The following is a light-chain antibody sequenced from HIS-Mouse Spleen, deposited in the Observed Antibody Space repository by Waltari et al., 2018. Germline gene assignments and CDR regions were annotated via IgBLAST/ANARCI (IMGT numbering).Light chain of an antibody. V-gene: IGLV2-8*01. CDR3: SSYAGSNNFNVV. Sequence: QSALTQPPSASGSPGQSVTISCTGTSSDVGGYNYVSWYQQHPGKAPKLMIYEVSKRASGVPARFSCSESCNTASLTVSGLQAEDEADYYCSSYAGSNNFNVVFGGGTKLTVL. CDR1: SSDVGGYNY. J-gene: IGLJ2*01. CDR2: EVS.